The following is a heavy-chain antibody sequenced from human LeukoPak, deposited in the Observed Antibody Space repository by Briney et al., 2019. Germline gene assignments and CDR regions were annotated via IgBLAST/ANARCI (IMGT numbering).Heavy chain of an antibody. CDR3: ARDIDANMDV. J-gene: IGHJ6*03. D-gene: IGHD1-26*01. Sequence: SQTLSLTCATSGDSVSSSSAAWNWNRQSPSRGLEWLGRTYYRSKWYNDYAVSVKSRITINPDTSKNQFSLQLNSVTPEDTAVYYCARDIDANMDVWGKGTTVTVSS. CDR1: GDSVSSSSAA. V-gene: IGHV6-1*01. CDR2: TYYRSKWYN.